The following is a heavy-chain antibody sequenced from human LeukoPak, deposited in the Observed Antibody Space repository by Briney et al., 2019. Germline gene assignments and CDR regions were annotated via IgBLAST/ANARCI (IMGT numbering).Heavy chain of an antibody. CDR3: AKSLLQDSSGYFDY. V-gene: IGHV3-53*01. CDR1: GFTVSSKY. J-gene: IGHJ4*02. CDR2: IYSGGDT. D-gene: IGHD3-22*01. Sequence: PGGSLRLSCAASGFTVSSKYMSWVRQAPGKGLEWVSVIYSGGDTYYADSVKGRFIISRDNSKNTLYLQMNSLRAEDTAVYYCAKSLLQDSSGYFDYWGQGTLVTVSP.